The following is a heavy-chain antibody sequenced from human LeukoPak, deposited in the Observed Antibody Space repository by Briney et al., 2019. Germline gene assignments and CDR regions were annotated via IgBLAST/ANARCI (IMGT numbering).Heavy chain of an antibody. CDR3: ARATVIGNAPVPGYMDV. D-gene: IGHD2-21*01. V-gene: IGHV3-13*01. CDR2: IGTIGDT. Sequence: GGSLRLSCTASGFTFSTYDMHWVRQVSGKGLEWVSSIGTIGDTFYPGSVKGRFTISRENAKNSLYLQMNGLRAGDTAVYYCARATVIGNAPVPGYMDVWGKGTTVTVSS. J-gene: IGHJ6*03. CDR1: GFTFSTYD.